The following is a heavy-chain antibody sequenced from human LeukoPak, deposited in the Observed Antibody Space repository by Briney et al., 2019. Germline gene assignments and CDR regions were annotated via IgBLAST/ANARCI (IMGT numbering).Heavy chain of an antibody. CDR2: INHSGSA. D-gene: IGHD4-23*01. Sequence: SETLSLTCAVYGGSFSGYYWSWIRQPPGKGLEWIGEINHSGSANYNPSLKSRVTISVDTSKNQFSLKLSSVTAADTAVYYCARSFGETTVITLDPWGQGTLVTVSS. V-gene: IGHV4-34*01. J-gene: IGHJ5*02. CDR1: GGSFSGYY. CDR3: ARSFGETTVITLDP.